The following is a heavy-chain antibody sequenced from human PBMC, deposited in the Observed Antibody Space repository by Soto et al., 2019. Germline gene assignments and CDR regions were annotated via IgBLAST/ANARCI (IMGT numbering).Heavy chain of an antibody. CDR3: ARGGMVRGSRPRSTGTTFDY. Sequence: GGSLRLSCAASGFTFSSYGMHWVRQAPGKGLEWVAVIWYDGSNKYYADSVKGRFTISRDNSKNTLYLQMNSLRAEDTAVYYCARGGMVRGSRPRSTGTTFDYWGQGTLVTVSS. J-gene: IGHJ4*02. V-gene: IGHV3-33*01. D-gene: IGHD1-1*01. CDR2: IWYDGSNK. CDR1: GFTFSSYG.